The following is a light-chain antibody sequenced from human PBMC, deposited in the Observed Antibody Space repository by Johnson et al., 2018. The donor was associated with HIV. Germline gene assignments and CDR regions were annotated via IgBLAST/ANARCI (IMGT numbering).Light chain of an antibody. CDR3: GTWDNSLSSGGV. V-gene: IGLV1-51*01. Sequence: QSVLTQSPSVSAAPGQKVTISCSGISSNIGNNYVSWYQQLPVTAPKLLIYDNNKRPSGIPDRFSGSKSGTSATLDITGLQTGDEADYYCGTWDNSLSSGGVFGTGTKVTVL. CDR2: DNN. CDR1: SSNIGNNY. J-gene: IGLJ1*01.